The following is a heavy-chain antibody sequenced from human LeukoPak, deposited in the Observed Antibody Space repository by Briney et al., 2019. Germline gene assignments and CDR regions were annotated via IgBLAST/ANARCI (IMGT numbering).Heavy chain of an antibody. CDR2: VIPASGGT. V-gene: IGHV1-46*01. CDR1: GYRFTTYY. J-gene: IGHJ4*02. CDR3: ARESPDSFYFDY. Sequence: GASVKVSCKASGYRFTTYYIHWVRQAPGQGPEWMGIVIPASGGTDYGHKFQGRDTMTRDTSTNTVYMELSSLRFEDTAIYYCARESPDSFYFDYWGQGTLVTVSS. D-gene: IGHD1-14*01.